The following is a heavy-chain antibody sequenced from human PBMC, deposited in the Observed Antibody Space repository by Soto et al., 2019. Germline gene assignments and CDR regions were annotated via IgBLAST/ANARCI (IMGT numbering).Heavy chain of an antibody. CDR3: GRISAHGDYAY. CDR2: IYHSGST. V-gene: IGHV4-4*02. CDR1: GGSISSSNW. J-gene: IGHJ4*02. Sequence: SETLSLTCAVSGGSISSSNWWSWVRQPPGKGLEWIGEIYHSGSTNYNPSLKSRVTISVDKSKNQFSLKLTSVTAADTAVYYCGRISAHGDYAYWGQGTLVTVSS. D-gene: IGHD4-17*01.